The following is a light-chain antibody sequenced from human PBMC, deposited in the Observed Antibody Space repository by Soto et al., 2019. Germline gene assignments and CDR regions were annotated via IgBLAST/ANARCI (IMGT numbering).Light chain of an antibody. CDR3: QQHNTYSRT. J-gene: IGKJ1*01. Sequence: DIPMTQSPSTLSASVGDRVTITCRASQTVSRGLAWYQQQQGKAPKRLIYRASNLESGVPSRFSGSGSGTEFTLTISSRQPDDFATYYCQQHNTYSRTCGQGTKVDIK. CDR2: RAS. CDR1: QTVSRG. V-gene: IGKV1-5*03.